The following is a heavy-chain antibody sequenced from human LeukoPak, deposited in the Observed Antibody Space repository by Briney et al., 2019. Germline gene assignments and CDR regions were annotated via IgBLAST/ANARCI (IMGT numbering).Heavy chain of an antibody. Sequence: GGSLRLSCAASGFTFSSYSMNWVRQAPGKGLVWVSRINSDGSSTNYADSVKGRFTISRDNAKNTLYLQMNSLRAEDTAVYYCATDRITMVTSKYMDVWGKGTAVTISS. V-gene: IGHV3-74*01. CDR1: GFTFSSYS. CDR2: INSDGSST. D-gene: IGHD3-10*01. CDR3: ATDRITMVTSKYMDV. J-gene: IGHJ6*03.